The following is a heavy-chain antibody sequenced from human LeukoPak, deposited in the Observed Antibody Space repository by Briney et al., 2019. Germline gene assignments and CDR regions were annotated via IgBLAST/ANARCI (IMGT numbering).Heavy chain of an antibody. CDR2: IFDSENT. Sequence: SETLSLTCSVSAGSIRTYYWSWIRQPPGRGLEWIGYIFDSENTNYSPSLKSRVTMSIDTSKKQFSLKLSSVTAADTAVYYCARHRAAAGKYNWYDPWGQGTLVTVSS. CDR3: ARHRAAAGKYNWYDP. CDR1: AGSIRTYY. D-gene: IGHD6-13*01. V-gene: IGHV4-59*08. J-gene: IGHJ5*02.